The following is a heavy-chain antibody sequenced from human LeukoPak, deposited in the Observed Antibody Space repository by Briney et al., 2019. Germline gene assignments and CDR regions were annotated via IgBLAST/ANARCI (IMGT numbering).Heavy chain of an antibody. CDR3: AKSVYGDHDAFDI. Sequence: PGGSLRLSCAASGFTFSSYGMHWVRQAPGKGLEWVAVISYDGSNKYYADSVKGRFTISRDNSKNTLYLQMNSLRAEDTAVYYCAKSVYGDHDAFDIWGQGTMVTVSS. D-gene: IGHD4-17*01. CDR2: ISYDGSNK. J-gene: IGHJ3*02. V-gene: IGHV3-30*12. CDR1: GFTFSSYG.